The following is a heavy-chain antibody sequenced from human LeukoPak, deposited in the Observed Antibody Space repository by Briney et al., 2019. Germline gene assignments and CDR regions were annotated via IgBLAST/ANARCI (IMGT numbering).Heavy chain of an antibody. J-gene: IGHJ4*02. V-gene: IGHV1-69*01. Sequence: GSSVQVTCKASGGILSSYAISGVRQPPGKELEWMGGIIPIFGTANNAQKFQGRVTITADETTLKAYMKLSSQRAEDTSVYYCARGSSGWYFDYWGQGTLVTVSS. CDR2: IIPIFGTA. D-gene: IGHD6-19*01. CDR3: ARGSSGWYFDY. CDR1: GGILSSYA.